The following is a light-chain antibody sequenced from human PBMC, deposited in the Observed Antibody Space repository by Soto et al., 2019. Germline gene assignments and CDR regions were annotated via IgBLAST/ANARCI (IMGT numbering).Light chain of an antibody. J-gene: IGKJ1*01. V-gene: IGKV3-20*01. Sequence: ETVVTQSPGTLSLSPGERATLSCRASQTIRSNYLAWYRQTPGQAPRLLIYGASNRATGIADRFSGSGSGTDVTLIISRLEPEDFALYYCQQYGSSPWTFGQGTKVEIK. CDR2: GAS. CDR3: QQYGSSPWT. CDR1: QTIRSNY.